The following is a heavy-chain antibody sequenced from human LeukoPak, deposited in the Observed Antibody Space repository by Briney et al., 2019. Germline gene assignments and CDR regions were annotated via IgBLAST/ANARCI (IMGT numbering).Heavy chain of an antibody. V-gene: IGHV1-69*13. CDR2: IIPIFGTA. Sequence: GASVKVSCKASGGTFSSYAISWVRQAPGQGLEWMGGIIPIFGTANYAQKFQGRVTITADESTSTAYMELSSLRSEDTAVYYCARVNVTEPDIAAAGTSYYYYGMDVWGQGTTVTVSS. CDR1: GGTFSSYA. CDR3: ARVNVTEPDIAAAGTSYYYYGMDV. J-gene: IGHJ6*02. D-gene: IGHD6-13*01.